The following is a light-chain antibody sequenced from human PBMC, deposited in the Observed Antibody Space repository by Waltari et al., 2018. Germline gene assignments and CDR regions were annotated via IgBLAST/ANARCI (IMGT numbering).Light chain of an antibody. J-gene: IGLJ3*02. Sequence: QSALTQPVSVSGWPGQSITIACNGSTSDIGRYGSVSWYQHHPGKAPKLLIYDVYTRASGISPRFSASKSDSTASLTISGRQAEDEADYYCNSYTLSDTRVFGGGTKLTVL. V-gene: IGLV2-14*03. CDR3: NSYTLSDTRV. CDR2: DVY. CDR1: TSDIGRYGS.